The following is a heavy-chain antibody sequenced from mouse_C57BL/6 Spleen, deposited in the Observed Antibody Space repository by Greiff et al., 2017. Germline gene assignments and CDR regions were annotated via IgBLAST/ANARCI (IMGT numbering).Heavy chain of an antibody. J-gene: IGHJ1*03. CDR1: GYTFTSYW. V-gene: IGHV1-64*01. Sequence: QVQLQQPGAELVKPGASVKLSCKASGYTFTSYWMHWVKQRPGQGLEWIGMIHPNSGSTNYNEKFKSKATLTVDKSSSTAYMQRSSLTSEDSAVYYCARGTTVVEGYFDVWGTGTTVTVSS. CDR2: IHPNSGST. CDR3: ARGTTVVEGYFDV. D-gene: IGHD1-1*01.